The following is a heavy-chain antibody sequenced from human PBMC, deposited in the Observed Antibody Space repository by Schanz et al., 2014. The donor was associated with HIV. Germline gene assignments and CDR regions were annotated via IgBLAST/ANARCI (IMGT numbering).Heavy chain of an antibody. CDR3: AKGQDWPGPQLDH. CDR2: ISPYNGDR. D-gene: IGHD3-9*01. CDR1: GYTFASYG. J-gene: IGHJ4*03. V-gene: IGHV1-18*01. Sequence: QVQLVQSGAEVTEPGASVKVSCKTSGYTFASYGITWVRQAPGQGLDWVGWISPYNGDRKYDQKFQGRVTLTTDTSTNTAYMELRSLRSDDTAVYYCAKGQDWPGPQLDHWGHGSLVIVSS.